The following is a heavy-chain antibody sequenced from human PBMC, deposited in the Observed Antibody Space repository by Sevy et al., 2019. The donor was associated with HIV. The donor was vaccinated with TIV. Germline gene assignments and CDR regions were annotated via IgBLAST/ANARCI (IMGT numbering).Heavy chain of an antibody. D-gene: IGHD3-10*01. Sequence: SETLSLTCAVYGGSFSGYYWSWIRQPPGKGLEWIGEINHSGSTNYNPSLKSRVTISVDTSKNQFSLKLSSVTAADTAVYYCARVRVQYYYGSGSYLHNYYYYYGMDVWGQRTTVTVSS. V-gene: IGHV4-34*01. CDR3: ARVRVQYYYGSGSYLHNYYYYYGMDV. CDR2: INHSGST. J-gene: IGHJ6*02. CDR1: GGSFSGYY.